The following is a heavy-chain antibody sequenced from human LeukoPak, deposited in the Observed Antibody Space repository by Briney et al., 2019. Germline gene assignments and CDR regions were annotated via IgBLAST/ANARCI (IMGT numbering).Heavy chain of an antibody. CDR2: IHYSGST. J-gene: IGHJ4*02. CDR3: ARAGGKQYFDY. CDR1: GGSISSYY. D-gene: IGHD1-26*01. Sequence: SETLSLTCTVSGGSISSYYWSWIRQPPGKGLEWIGYIHYSGSTNYNPSLKSRVTISVDTSKNQFSLKLSSVTAADTAVYYCARAGGKQYFDYWGQGTLVTVSS. V-gene: IGHV4-59*01.